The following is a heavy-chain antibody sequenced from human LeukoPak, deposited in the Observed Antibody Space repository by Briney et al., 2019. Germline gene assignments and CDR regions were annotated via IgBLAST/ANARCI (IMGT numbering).Heavy chain of an antibody. V-gene: IGHV3-21*04. CDR2: INSNSNYI. Sequence: AQSLRLSCAVSGFIFTYYSMNWVRQVPGKGMEWDSSINSNSNYISYADSVKGRFTLSRANATNSLYLQMNSLRAEQPAVSYWARNRLYDSSGYYYVEEGAFDYWGQGTLVTVSS. CDR3: ARNRLYDSSGYYYVEEGAFDY. CDR1: GFIFTYYS. J-gene: IGHJ4*02. D-gene: IGHD3-22*01.